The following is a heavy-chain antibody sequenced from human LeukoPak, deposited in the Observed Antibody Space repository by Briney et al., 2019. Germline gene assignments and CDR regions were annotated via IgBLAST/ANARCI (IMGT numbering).Heavy chain of an antibody. V-gene: IGHV4-4*02. CDR2: INHSGST. D-gene: IGHD3-10*01. J-gene: IGHJ5*02. CDR3: ARGGLLSGPDLT. CDR1: GGSISSSNW. Sequence: PSETLSLTCAVSGGSISSSNWWSWVRQPPGKGLEWIGEINHSGSTNYNPSLKCRVTISVDTSKNQFSLKLSSVTAADTAVYYCARGGLLSGPDLTWGQGTLVTVSS.